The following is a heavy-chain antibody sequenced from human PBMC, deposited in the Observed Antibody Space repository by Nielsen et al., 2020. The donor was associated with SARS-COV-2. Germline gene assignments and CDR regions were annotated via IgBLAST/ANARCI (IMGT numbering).Heavy chain of an antibody. J-gene: IGHJ6*02. CDR2: ISGSGGST. D-gene: IGHD4-17*01. Sequence: GVLKISCAASGFTFSSYAMSWVRQAPGKGLEWVSAISGSGGSTYYADSVKGRFTISRDNSKNTLYLQMNSLRAEDTAVYYCAKEETTVTRYYYYYYGMDVWGQGTTVTVSS. CDR1: GFTFSSYA. CDR3: AKEETTVTRYYYYYYGMDV. V-gene: IGHV3-23*01.